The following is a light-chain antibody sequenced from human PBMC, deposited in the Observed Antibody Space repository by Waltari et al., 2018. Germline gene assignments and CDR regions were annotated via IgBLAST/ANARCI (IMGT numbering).Light chain of an antibody. V-gene: IGKV3-20*01. J-gene: IGKJ4*01. Sequence: EIVLTQSPSSLSLSPGERATLSCRASQSVSSNYLAWYQQKPGQAPRLLIYGASTRATGIPDRFSGSGSRTDFTLTITRLEPEECAVYYCQQYASSPLTFGGGTKVEIK. CDR1: QSVSSNY. CDR3: QQYASSPLT. CDR2: GAS.